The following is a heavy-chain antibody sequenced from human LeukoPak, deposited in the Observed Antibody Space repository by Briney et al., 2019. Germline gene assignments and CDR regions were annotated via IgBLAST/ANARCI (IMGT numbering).Heavy chain of an antibody. V-gene: IGHV1-46*01. D-gene: IGHD3-3*01. CDR1: GYTFTSYY. CDR3: ARDRAVIRFLEWPTTGDAFDI. Sequence: GASVKVSCKASGYTFTSYYMHWVRQAPGQGLEWMGIINPSGGSTSYAQTFQGRVTMTRDTSTSTVYMELSSLRSEDTAVYYCARDRAVIRFLEWPTTGDAFDIWGQGTMVTVSS. CDR2: INPSGGST. J-gene: IGHJ3*02.